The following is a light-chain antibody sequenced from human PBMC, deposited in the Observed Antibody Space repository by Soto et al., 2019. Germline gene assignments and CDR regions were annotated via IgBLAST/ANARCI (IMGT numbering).Light chain of an antibody. J-gene: IGLJ1*01. Sequence: QSVLTQPASVSGSPGQSITISCTGTSSDVGGYNYVAWYQQHPGKAPKLIIYDVTNRPSGVSNRFSGSKSGNTASPTISGLQADDEADYHCSSYTSSTTPYVFGTGTKLTVL. CDR1: SSDVGGYNY. CDR3: SSYTSSTTPYV. V-gene: IGLV2-14*01. CDR2: DVT.